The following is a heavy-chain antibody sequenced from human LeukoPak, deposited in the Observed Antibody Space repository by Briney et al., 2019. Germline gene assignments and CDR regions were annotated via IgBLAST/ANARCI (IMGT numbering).Heavy chain of an antibody. Sequence: SVKVSCKASGGTFSSYAISWVRQAPGQGLEWMGGINPIFGTANYAQKFQGRVTITADESTSTAYMELSSLRSEDTAVYYCARDLSAYCSSTSCQDNWFDPWGQGTLVTVSS. CDR2: INPIFGTA. J-gene: IGHJ5*02. CDR1: GGTFSSYA. CDR3: ARDLSAYCSSTSCQDNWFDP. D-gene: IGHD2-2*01. V-gene: IGHV1-69*13.